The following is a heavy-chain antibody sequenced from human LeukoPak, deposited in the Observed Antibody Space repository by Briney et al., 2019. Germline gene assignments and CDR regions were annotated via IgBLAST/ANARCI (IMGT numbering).Heavy chain of an antibody. D-gene: IGHD2-8*01. CDR2: IDPSDSYT. J-gene: IGHJ5*02. Sequence: GESLKISCKGSGYSFTSYLISWVRQMPGKGLEWMGRIDPSDSYTNYSPSFQGHVTISADKSISTAYLQWSSLKASYTAMYYCARQKDIVLMVYAPSPTSGFDPWGQGTLVTVSS. CDR3: ARQKDIVLMVYAPSPTSGFDP. CDR1: GYSFTSYL. V-gene: IGHV5-10-1*01.